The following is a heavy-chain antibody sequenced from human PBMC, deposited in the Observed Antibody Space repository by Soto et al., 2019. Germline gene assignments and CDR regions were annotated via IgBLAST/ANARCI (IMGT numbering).Heavy chain of an antibody. CDR1: GFAFSGSA. Sequence: PWGSLRLSCAASGFAFSGSAIHWVRQASGKGLEWVGRIRSKANSYATAYAASVRGRFTISRDESKNTVHLQMDSLKTEDTAVYYCARLLEVVVIPGPIEGLFDYWGQGALVTVSS. CDR3: ARLLEVVVIPGPIEGLFDY. CDR2: IRSKANSYAT. J-gene: IGHJ4*02. V-gene: IGHV3-73*01. D-gene: IGHD2-2*01.